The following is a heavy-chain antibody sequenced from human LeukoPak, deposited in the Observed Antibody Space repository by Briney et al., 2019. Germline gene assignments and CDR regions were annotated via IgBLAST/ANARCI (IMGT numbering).Heavy chain of an antibody. CDR1: GFAFSSYW. V-gene: IGHV3-7*01. CDR2: IKQDGSEK. J-gene: IGHJ3*02. D-gene: IGHD6-19*01. CDR3: ARAYSSGWYKVFGAFDI. Sequence: GGSLRLSCAASGFAFSSYWMSWVRQAPGKGLEWVANIKQDGSEKYYVDSVKGRFTIPRDNAKNSLYLQMNSLRAEDTAVYYCARAYSSGWYKVFGAFDIWGQGTMVTVSS.